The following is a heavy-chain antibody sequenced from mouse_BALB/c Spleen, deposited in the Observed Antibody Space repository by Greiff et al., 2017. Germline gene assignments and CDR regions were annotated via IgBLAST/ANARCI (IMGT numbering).Heavy chain of an antibody. D-gene: IGHD1-1*02. CDR3: ARRELSYAMDY. CDR1: GFTFSSFG. J-gene: IGHJ4*01. CDR2: ISSGSSTI. Sequence: EVQGVESGGGLVQPGGSRKLSCAASGFTFSSFGMHWVRQAPEKGLEWVAYISSGSSTIYYADTVKGRFTISRDNPKNTLFLQMTSLRSEDTAMYYCARRELSYAMDYWGQGTSVTVSS. V-gene: IGHV5-17*02.